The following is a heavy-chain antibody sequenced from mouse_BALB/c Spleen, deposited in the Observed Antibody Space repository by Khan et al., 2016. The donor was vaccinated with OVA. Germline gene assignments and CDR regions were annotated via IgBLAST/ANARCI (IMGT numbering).Heavy chain of an antibody. D-gene: IGHD4-1*01. Sequence: EVELVESGGDLVKSGGSLKLSCAASGFTFSPSSMSWVRQTPDKRLEWVATISSAGDYTYYPDSVKGRFNISRDNAKNTLYLQMSSLKSEDTAIYYCATHLTGSFAYWGQGTLVTVSA. CDR2: ISSAGDYT. CDR1: GFTFSPSS. CDR3: ATHLTGSFAY. J-gene: IGHJ3*01. V-gene: IGHV5-6*01.